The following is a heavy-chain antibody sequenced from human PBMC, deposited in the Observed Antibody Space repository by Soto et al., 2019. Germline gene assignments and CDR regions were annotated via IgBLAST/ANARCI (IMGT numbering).Heavy chain of an antibody. CDR3: ASLSGNSSGWYGIDY. V-gene: IGHV1-46*01. CDR1: GYTFTSYY. D-gene: IGHD6-19*01. J-gene: IGHJ4*02. Sequence: ASVKVSCKASGYTFTSYYMHWVRQAPGQGLEWMGIINPSGGSTSYAQKFQGRVTMTRDTSTSTVFMELSSLRSEDTAVYYCASLSGNSSGWYGIDYWGKGPLVTVSS. CDR2: INPSGGST.